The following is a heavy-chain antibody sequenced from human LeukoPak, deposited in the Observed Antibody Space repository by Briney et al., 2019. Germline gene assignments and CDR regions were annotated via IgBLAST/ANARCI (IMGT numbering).Heavy chain of an antibody. J-gene: IGHJ4*02. Sequence: GGSLRLSCAASGFTFSNAWMSWVRQAPGKGLGWVGRIKSKTDGGTTDYAAPVKGRFTISRDNTKNSLYLQMNSLRAEDTAVYYCARDSWSQVGFGYWGQGTLVTVSS. CDR3: ARDSWSQVGFGY. CDR1: GFTFSNAW. D-gene: IGHD3-16*01. CDR2: IKSKTDGGTT. V-gene: IGHV3-15*01.